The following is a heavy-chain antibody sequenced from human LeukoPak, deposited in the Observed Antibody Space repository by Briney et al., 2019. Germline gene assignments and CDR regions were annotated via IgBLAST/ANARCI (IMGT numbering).Heavy chain of an antibody. J-gene: IGHJ5*02. CDR2: VYTSGST. CDR1: GGSISSYY. CDR3: ARHYTSGFNYFDP. Sequence: KPSETLSLTCTVSGGSISSYYWSWIRQPAGKGLEWIGRVYTSGSTNYNPSLKNRVTMSVDTSKNQFSLKLSSVTAADTAVYYCARHYTSGFNYFDPWGQGTLVTVSS. V-gene: IGHV4-4*07. D-gene: IGHD2-8*01.